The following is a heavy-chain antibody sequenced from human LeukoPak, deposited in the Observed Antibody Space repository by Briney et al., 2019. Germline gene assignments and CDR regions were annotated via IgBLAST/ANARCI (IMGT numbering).Heavy chain of an antibody. J-gene: IGHJ4*02. Sequence: GGSLRLSCAASGFTFSSYGMHWVRQAPGKGLEWVAVIWYDGSNKYYADSVKGRFTISRDNSKNTLYLQMNSLRAEDTAVYYCASDRLRRDGYFDYWGQGTRVTVSS. V-gene: IGHV3-33*01. CDR3: ASDRLRRDGYFDY. CDR2: IWYDGSNK. CDR1: GFTFSSYG.